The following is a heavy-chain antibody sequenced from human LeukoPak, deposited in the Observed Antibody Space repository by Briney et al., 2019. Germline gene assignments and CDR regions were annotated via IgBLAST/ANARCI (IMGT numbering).Heavy chain of an antibody. CDR2: ISYDESDK. V-gene: IGHV3-30*18. D-gene: IGHD3-22*01. CDR1: GFTFRNYG. Sequence: GGSLRLSCAVSGFTFRNYGMHWVRQAPGKGLEWVAVISYDESDKYYGDAVKGRFTISRDNSKIPLFLQMNRLRAEDTAVYFCAKDFRRADYYDSSGYYRMIDYWGQGTLVTVSS. J-gene: IGHJ4*02. CDR3: AKDFRRADYYDSSGYYRMIDY.